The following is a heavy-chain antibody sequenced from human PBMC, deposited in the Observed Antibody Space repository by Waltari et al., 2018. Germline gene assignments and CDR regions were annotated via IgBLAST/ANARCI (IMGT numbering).Heavy chain of an antibody. CDR3: APGVGATPPPYS. D-gene: IGHD1-26*01. Sequence: EIQLVESGGGLVQPGGSLRLSCAPSGFILSSHYMDRVRQAPGKGLEWVGRTKNKRNSFTTEYAASVQGRFTISRDDSRNSLYLQMNSLKTEDTAVYYCAPGVGATPPPYSWGQGALVTVSS. CDR2: TKNKRNSFTT. V-gene: IGHV3-72*01. CDR1: GFILSSHY. J-gene: IGHJ5*02.